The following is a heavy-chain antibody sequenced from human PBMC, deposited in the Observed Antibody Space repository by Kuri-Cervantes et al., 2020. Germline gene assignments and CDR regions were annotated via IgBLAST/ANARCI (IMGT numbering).Heavy chain of an antibody. CDR3: AREVVVVPAASWDYYYYYGMDV. J-gene: IGHJ6*02. CDR2: ISYDGSNK. D-gene: IGHD2-2*01. Sequence: GESLKISCAASGFTFSSYAMHWVRQAPGKGLEWVAVISYDGSNKYYADSVKGRFTISRDNAKNTLYLQMNSLRAEDTAVYYCAREVVVVPAASWDYYYYYGMDVWGQGTTVTVSS. V-gene: IGHV3-30-3*01. CDR1: GFTFSSYA.